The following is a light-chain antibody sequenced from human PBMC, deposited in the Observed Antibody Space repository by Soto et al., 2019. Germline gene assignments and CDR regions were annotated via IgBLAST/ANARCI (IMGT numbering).Light chain of an antibody. CDR2: AAS. CDR3: QQAFSFPFT. Sequence: DIQMTQSPSSVSAYVGDRVTITCRASQDMRDWIAWYQQKPGKAPKLLISAASSLQSGVPSRFSGSGSGTDFSLTISSLQSEDFTTYYCQQAFSFPFTFGPGTKVDIK. CDR1: QDMRDW. J-gene: IGKJ3*01. V-gene: IGKV1-12*01.